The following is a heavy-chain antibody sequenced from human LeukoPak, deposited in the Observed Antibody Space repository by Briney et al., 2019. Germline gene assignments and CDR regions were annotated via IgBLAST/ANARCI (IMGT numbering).Heavy chain of an antibody. CDR2: IKQDGSEK. J-gene: IGHJ4*02. D-gene: IGHD3-22*01. Sequence: PGGSLRLSCEASGFSFSGYRMTWVRQAPGKGLEWVANIKQDGSEKNYVDSVKGRFTIPRDNAKNSLYLQMNSLRAEDTAVYYCARDPGADYYDSSGYYYVAYYWGQGTLVTVSS. V-gene: IGHV3-7*01. CDR1: GFSFSGYR. CDR3: ARDPGADYYDSSGYYYVAYY.